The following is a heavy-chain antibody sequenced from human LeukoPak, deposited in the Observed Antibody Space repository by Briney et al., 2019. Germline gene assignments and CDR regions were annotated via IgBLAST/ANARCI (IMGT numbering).Heavy chain of an antibody. CDR2: ITHSGST. CDR3: ARLVPTYYYYYYGMDV. D-gene: IGHD6-6*01. J-gene: IGHJ6*02. Sequence: SETLSLTCAVYGGSFSGYYWRWIRQPPGKGLEWIGEITHSGSTNYNPSLKSRVTISVDTSKNQFSLKLISVTAADTAVYYCARLVPTYYYYYYGMDVWGQGTTVTVSS. V-gene: IGHV4-34*01. CDR1: GGSFSGYY.